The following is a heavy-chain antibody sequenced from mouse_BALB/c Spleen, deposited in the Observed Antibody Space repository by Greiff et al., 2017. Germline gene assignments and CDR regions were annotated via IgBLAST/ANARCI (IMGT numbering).Heavy chain of an antibody. V-gene: IGHV5-6-5*01. D-gene: IGHD1-1*01. Sequence: EVQRVESGGGLVKPGGSLKLSCAASGFTFSSYAMSWVRQTPEKRLEWVASISSGGSTYYPDSVKGRFTISRDNARNILYLQMSSLRSEDTAMYYCARDIRYYGSTHFDYWGQGTTLTVSS. CDR2: ISSGGST. CDR1: GFTFSSYA. CDR3: ARDIRYYGSTHFDY. J-gene: IGHJ2*01.